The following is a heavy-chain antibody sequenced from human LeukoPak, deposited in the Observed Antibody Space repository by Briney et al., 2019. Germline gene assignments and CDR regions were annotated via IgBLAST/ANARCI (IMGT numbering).Heavy chain of an antibody. CDR3: ARGRVRGVTMFDP. D-gene: IGHD3-10*01. Sequence: TGGSLRLSCAASGFTFSSYAMNWVRQAPGKGLEWVSSISSRSSSIDYADSLKGRFTISRDNAKNSLYLQMNSLRAEDTAVYYCARGRVRGVTMFDPWGQGTLVTVSS. CDR2: ISSRSSSI. J-gene: IGHJ5*02. CDR1: GFTFSSYA. V-gene: IGHV3-21*01.